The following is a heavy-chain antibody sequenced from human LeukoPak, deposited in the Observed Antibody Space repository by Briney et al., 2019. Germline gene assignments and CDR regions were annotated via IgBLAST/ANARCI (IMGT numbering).Heavy chain of an antibody. CDR3: ARAAVLGY. CDR1: GYTFTSYW. D-gene: IGHD2-15*01. J-gene: IGHJ4*02. V-gene: IGHV5-51*01. CDR2: IYPGDSNT. Sequence: KTGEALKISCKASGYTFTSYWIGWVRQMPGKGLEWMGSIYPGDSNTRYSLSWQGKVTISADKSINTAYLQWSSLKASDTVIYYCARAAVLGYWGQGTLVTVSS.